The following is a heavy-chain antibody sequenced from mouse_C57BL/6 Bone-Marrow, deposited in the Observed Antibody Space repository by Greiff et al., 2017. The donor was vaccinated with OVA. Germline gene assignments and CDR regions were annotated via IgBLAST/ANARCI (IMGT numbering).Heavy chain of an antibody. J-gene: IGHJ2*01. CDR1: GYTFTSYG. Sequence: VQLQQSGAELARPGASVKLSCKASGYTFTSYGISWVKQRTGQGLEWIGEIYPRSGNTYYNEKFKGKATLTADKSSSTAYMELRSLTSEDSAVYFCAREKYDYDGCDYWGQGTTLTVSS. D-gene: IGHD2-4*01. V-gene: IGHV1-81*01. CDR2: IYPRSGNT. CDR3: AREKYDYDGCDY.